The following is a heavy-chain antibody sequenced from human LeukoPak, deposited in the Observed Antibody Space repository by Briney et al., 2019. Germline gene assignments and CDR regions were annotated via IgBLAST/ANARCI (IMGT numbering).Heavy chain of an antibody. CDR1: GFTVSSND. Sequence: GGSLRLSCAVSGFTVSSNDMNWVRQAPGKGLEWVSVISGSGSTYYADSVRGRFTVSRDNSKHTMSLQMNTLRAEDTAVYYCARGITAFGVPGATYYFDYWGQGTLVTVSS. CDR3: ARGITAFGVPGATYYFDY. J-gene: IGHJ4*02. D-gene: IGHD3-3*01. CDR2: ISGSGST. V-gene: IGHV3-53*01.